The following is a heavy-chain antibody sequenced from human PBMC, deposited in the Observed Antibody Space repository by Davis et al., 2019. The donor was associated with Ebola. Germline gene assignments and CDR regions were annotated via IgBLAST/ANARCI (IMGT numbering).Heavy chain of an antibody. J-gene: IGHJ6*04. V-gene: IGHV3-30*01. D-gene: IGHD3-3*01. CDR3: ARDLLEPEYYYYGMDV. Sequence: SVEGRFTISRENSKNTLYLQMNSLRVEDTAVYYCARDLLEPEYYYYGMDVWGKGTTVIVSS.